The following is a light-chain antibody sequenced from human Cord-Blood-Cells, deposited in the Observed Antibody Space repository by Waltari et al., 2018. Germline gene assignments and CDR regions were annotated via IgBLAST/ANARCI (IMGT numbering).Light chain of an antibody. Sequence: QSALTQPAPVSGSPGQSITISCTGTSSDVGGYTYVSWYQQHPGKAPKLMIYDVSNRPSGVSNRFSGSKSGNTASLTISGLQAEDEADYYCSSYTSSSTYVFGTGTKVTVL. V-gene: IGLV2-14*01. J-gene: IGLJ1*01. CDR1: SSDVGGYTY. CDR3: SSYTSSSTYV. CDR2: DVS.